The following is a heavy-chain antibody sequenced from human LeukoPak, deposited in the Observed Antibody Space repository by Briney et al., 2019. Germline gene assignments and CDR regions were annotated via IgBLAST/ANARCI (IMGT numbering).Heavy chain of an antibody. V-gene: IGHV3-7*01. CDR1: GFTFSSYW. D-gene: IGHD6-13*01. CDR3: ARDLAMAAGTWDY. Sequence: PGGSLRLSCAASGFTFSSYWMSWVRQAPGKGLEWVANIKQDGSEQYYVDAVKGRFTISRDNAKNSLYLQMNSLRAEDTAVYYCARDLAMAAGTWDYWGQGTLVSVSS. J-gene: IGHJ4*02. CDR2: IKQDGSEQ.